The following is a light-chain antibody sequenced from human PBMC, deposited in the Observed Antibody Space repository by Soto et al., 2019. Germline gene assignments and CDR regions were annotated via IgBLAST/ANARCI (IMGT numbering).Light chain of an antibody. Sequence: DLQMTQSPSSLSASVGDRVTITCRASQSISSYLNWYQQKPGKAPNLLIYSASSLHSGVPSRFSGSGSGTDFSIIISSLQPEDFATYYCQQSSSNPLTFGGGTRVE. J-gene: IGKJ4*01. CDR3: QQSSSNPLT. CDR2: SAS. CDR1: QSISSY. V-gene: IGKV1-39*01.